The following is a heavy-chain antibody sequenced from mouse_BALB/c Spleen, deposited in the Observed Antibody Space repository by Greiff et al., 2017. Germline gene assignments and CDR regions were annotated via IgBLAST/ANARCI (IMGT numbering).Heavy chain of an antibody. V-gene: IGHV5-12-2*01. J-gene: IGHJ4*01. D-gene: IGHD2-10*01. CDR1: GFTFSSYT. Sequence: EVKLQESGGGLVQPGGSLKLSCAASGFTFSSYTMSWVRQTPEKRLEWVAYISNGGGSTYYPDTVKGRFTISRDNAKNTLYLQMSSLKSEDTAMYYCARQPSYGNYVYYAMDYWGQGTSVTVSS. CDR2: ISNGGGST. CDR3: ARQPSYGNYVYYAMDY.